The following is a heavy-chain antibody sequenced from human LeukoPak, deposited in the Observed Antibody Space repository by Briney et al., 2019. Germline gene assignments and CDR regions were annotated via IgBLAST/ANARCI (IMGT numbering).Heavy chain of an antibody. V-gene: IGHV3-7*01. CDR1: GFSSRNYW. Sequence: GGSLRLSCAASGFSSRNYWMGWVRQAPGKGLEWVANTKPDGSAEYYADSVRGRFTASRDNANNLLYLQMNRLRAEDTAVYYCARDGGLHTNFDYWGQGTLLTVSS. J-gene: IGHJ4*02. CDR3: ARDGGLHTNFDY. CDR2: TKPDGSAE. D-gene: IGHD2-15*01.